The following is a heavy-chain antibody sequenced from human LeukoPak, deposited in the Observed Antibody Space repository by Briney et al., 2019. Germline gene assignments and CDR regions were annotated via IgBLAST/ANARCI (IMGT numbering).Heavy chain of an antibody. CDR3: VRGDGWFGELLNFDN. D-gene: IGHD3-10*01. V-gene: IGHV3-33*01. CDR1: GFTFSRYG. Sequence: QPGGSLRLSCAASGFTFSRYGMHWLRQAPGKGLEWVAVIWSDGGNKYYAKSVKGRFTISRDNSKSTLYLQMDSLGDEDTAVYYCVRGDGWFGELLNFDNWGQGTLVTVSS. CDR2: IWSDGGNK. J-gene: IGHJ4*02.